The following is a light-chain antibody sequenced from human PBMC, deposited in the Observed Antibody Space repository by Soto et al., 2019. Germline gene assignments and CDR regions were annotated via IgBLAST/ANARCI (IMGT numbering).Light chain of an antibody. J-gene: IGKJ4*01. CDR2: AAS. CDR1: QGISSY. V-gene: IGKV1-8*01. Sequence: AILMTQSPASFSASPGDRVTITCRASQGISSYLAWYQQKPGKAPKLLIYAASTLHSGVPSRFSGSGSGTDFTLTISCLQSEDFATYYCQQYYSYPPTFGGGTKVDIK. CDR3: QQYYSYPPT.